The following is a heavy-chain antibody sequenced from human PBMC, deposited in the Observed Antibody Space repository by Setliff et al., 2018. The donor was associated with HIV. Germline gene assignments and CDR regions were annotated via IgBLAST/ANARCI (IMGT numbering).Heavy chain of an antibody. CDR3: ARVSYGSVLL. Sequence: SQTLSLTCAISGDSVSSNNAAWNWIRQSPSRGLEWLGRTYYRSKWYFDYAVSVKSRISINPDTSKNQFSLHLNSVTPDDTAVYYCARVSYGSVLLWGQGTLVTVSS. V-gene: IGHV6-1*01. CDR2: TYYRSKWYF. J-gene: IGHJ4*02. D-gene: IGHD6-19*01. CDR1: GDSVSSNNAA.